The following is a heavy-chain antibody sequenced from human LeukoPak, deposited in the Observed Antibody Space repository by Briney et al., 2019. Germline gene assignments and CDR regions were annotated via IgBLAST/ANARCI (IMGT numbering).Heavy chain of an antibody. D-gene: IGHD1-26*01. CDR2: ISYDGSIK. V-gene: IGHV3-30-3*01. Sequence: GGSLRLSCAASGFTFSSHAMHWVRQAPGKGLEWVAFISYDGSIKYYADSVKGRFTISRDNSKNTLYLQMNSLRAEDTAVYYCARDSEGGFDYWGQGTLVTVSS. J-gene: IGHJ4*02. CDR3: ARDSEGGFDY. CDR1: GFTFSSHA.